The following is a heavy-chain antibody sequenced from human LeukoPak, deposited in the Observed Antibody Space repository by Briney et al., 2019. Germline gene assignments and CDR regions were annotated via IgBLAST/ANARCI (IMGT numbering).Heavy chain of an antibody. D-gene: IGHD3-9*01. V-gene: IGHV6-1*01. J-gene: IGHJ5*02. CDR2: TYYRSRWYK. Sequence: SQTLSLTCVISGDSVSNSSASWNWIRQSPSRGLEWLGRTYYRSRWYKDYAVSVKSRITINPDTSKNQFSLQLNPVTPEDTAVYYCARWLTTWGQGTLVTVSS. CDR1: GDSVSNSSAS. CDR3: ARWLTT.